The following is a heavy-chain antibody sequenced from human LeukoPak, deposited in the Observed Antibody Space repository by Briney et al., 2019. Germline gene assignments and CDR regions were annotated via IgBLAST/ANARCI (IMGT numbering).Heavy chain of an antibody. J-gene: IGHJ4*02. CDR2: IWYDGSNK. D-gene: IGHD4-17*01. V-gene: IGHV3-33*01. CDR3: AREVGWANDYDY. Sequence: QPGRSLRLSCAASGFTFNSYGMHWVRQAPGKGLGWVAVIWYDGSNKYYADSVKGRFTISRDNSKNTLYLQMNSLRAEDTAVYYCAREVGWANDYDYWGQGTLVTVSS. CDR1: GFTFNSYG.